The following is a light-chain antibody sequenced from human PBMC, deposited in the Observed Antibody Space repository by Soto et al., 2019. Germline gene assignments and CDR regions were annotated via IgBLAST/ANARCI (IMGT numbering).Light chain of an antibody. CDR3: QQYNRYSWT. J-gene: IGKJ1*01. Sequence: DIQMTQSPSTLSTSVGDRVTITCRASQSISNWLAWYQQKPGKAPRLLIYDASSLESGVASRFSGSGSGTEFTLTISSLQPDDFATYYCQQYNRYSWTFGQGTKVEIK. V-gene: IGKV1-5*01. CDR2: DAS. CDR1: QSISNW.